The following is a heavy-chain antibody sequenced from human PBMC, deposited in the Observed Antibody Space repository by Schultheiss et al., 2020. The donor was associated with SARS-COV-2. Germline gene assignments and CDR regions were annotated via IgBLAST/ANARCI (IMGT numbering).Heavy chain of an antibody. D-gene: IGHD4-11*01. V-gene: IGHV3-23*01. Sequence: GGSLRLSCAASGFTVSSNYMSWVRQAPGKGLEWVSVISGSGGSTYYADSVKGRFTISRDNSKNTLYLQMNSLRAEDTAVYYCAKDVDTVTTDYFDYWGQGTLVTVSS. CDR2: ISGSGGST. CDR3: AKDVDTVTTDYFDY. CDR1: GFTVSSNY. J-gene: IGHJ4*02.